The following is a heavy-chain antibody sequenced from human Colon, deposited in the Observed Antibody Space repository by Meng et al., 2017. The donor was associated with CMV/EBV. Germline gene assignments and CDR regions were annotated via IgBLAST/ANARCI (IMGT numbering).Heavy chain of an antibody. CDR3: ARDQEDSLFDY. CDR2: IWFDGSNQ. V-gene: IGHV3-30*02. CDR1: GFLISSYG. Sequence: GESLKISCEASGFLISSYGMHWVRQVPGKGLEWVAFIWFDGSNQNYADSVKGRFTISRDNSKNTLFLQMNSLKAEDTAVYYCARDQEDSLFDYWGQGTLVTVSS. J-gene: IGHJ4*02. D-gene: IGHD2-15*01.